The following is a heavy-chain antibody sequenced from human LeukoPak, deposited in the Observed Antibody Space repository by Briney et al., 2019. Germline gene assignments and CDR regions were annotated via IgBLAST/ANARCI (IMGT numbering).Heavy chain of an antibody. V-gene: IGHV4-59*08. Sequence: SETLSLTCTVSGGSISSYYWSWIRQPPGKGLEWIGYIYYSGSTNYNPSLKSRVTISVDTSKNQFSLKLSSVTAADTAVYYCAAMVVAATGYFDYWGQGTLVTVSS. D-gene: IGHD2-15*01. CDR1: GGSISSYY. CDR2: IYYSGST. CDR3: AAMVVAATGYFDY. J-gene: IGHJ4*02.